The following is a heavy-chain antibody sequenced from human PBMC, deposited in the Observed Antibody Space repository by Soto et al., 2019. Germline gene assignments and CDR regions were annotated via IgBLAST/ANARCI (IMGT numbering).Heavy chain of an antibody. V-gene: IGHV4-39*01. Sequence: QLQLQESGPGLVKPSETLSLTCTVSGGSISSSSYYWGWIRQPPGKGLEWIGSIYYSGSTYYNPSLKSRVTRSVDTSKNQFSLKLSSVTAADTAVYYCARQPTFGELYYFDYWGQGTLVTVSS. D-gene: IGHD3-10*01. J-gene: IGHJ4*02. CDR2: IYYSGST. CDR1: GGSISSSSYY. CDR3: ARQPTFGELYYFDY.